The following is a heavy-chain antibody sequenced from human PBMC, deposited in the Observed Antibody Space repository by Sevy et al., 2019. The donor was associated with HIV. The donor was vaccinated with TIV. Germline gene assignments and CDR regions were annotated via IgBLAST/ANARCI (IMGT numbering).Heavy chain of an antibody. D-gene: IGHD3-3*01. CDR1: GGSISSYY. CDR2: IYYSGST. Sequence: SETLSLTCTVSGGSISSYYWSWIRQPPGKGLEWIGYIYYSGSTNYNPSLKSRVTISVDTSKNQFSLKLSSVTAADTAVYYCARASTAYWSGYYSWFDPWGPGTLVTVSS. V-gene: IGHV4-59*13. J-gene: IGHJ5*02. CDR3: ARASTAYWSGYYSWFDP.